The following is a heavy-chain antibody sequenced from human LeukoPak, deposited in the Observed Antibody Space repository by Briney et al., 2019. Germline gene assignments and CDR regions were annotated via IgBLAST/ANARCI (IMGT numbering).Heavy chain of an antibody. J-gene: IGHJ4*02. V-gene: IGHV4-30-2*01. CDR1: GGSISSGDFP. Sequence: SETLSLTCAVSGGSISSGDFPWSWIRQPPGKGLEWIGYIFHTGHTSYNPSLKSRVTISVDMSKNQLSLRLTSVTAADTAMYFCARAYSRSYSHFDDWGQGTLVTVSS. CDR2: IFHTGHT. CDR3: ARAYSRSYSHFDD. D-gene: IGHD1-26*01.